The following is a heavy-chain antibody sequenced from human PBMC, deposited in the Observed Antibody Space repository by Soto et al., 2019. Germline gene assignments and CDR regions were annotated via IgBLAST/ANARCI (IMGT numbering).Heavy chain of an antibody. J-gene: IGHJ6*02. Sequence: QVQLVESGGGVVQPGRSLRLSCAASAFTFSSYGMHWVRQAPGKGLEWVAVRSYDGTNKYFADSVKGRFTISRDNSKNTLYLQRNSLSAEDTAVYYCAKEAGSGWTRGGYYYGMDVWGQGTTVTVSS. CDR3: AKEAGSGWTRGGYYYGMDV. CDR1: AFTFSSYG. D-gene: IGHD6-19*01. CDR2: RSYDGTNK. V-gene: IGHV3-30*18.